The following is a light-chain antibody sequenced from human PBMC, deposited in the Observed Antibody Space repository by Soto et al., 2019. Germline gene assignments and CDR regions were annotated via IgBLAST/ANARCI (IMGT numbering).Light chain of an antibody. Sequence: IQLTQSPSSLSASVGDRVTITCRASQDIAIYLAWYQQKPGEAPKLLIYAASTLYGGVPSRFSGSGSGTDFALTITSLQAEDFATYYCQQLNAVPYTFGQGTKVEIK. CDR2: AAS. V-gene: IGKV1-9*01. CDR3: QQLNAVPYT. CDR1: QDIAIY. J-gene: IGKJ2*01.